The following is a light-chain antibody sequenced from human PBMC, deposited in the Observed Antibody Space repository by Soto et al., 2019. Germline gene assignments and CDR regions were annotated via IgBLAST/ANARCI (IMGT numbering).Light chain of an antibody. Sequence: EIVLTQSPGTLSLSPGERATLSCRASQSVSSTYLAWYQQKPGQAPRVLIYAASNRAAGIPDRFSGSGSGTDFTLTISRLEPQDFALYYCQHYGTSPRYTFGQGTKLEIK. V-gene: IGKV3-20*01. CDR2: AAS. J-gene: IGKJ2*01. CDR3: QHYGTSPRYT. CDR1: QSVSSTY.